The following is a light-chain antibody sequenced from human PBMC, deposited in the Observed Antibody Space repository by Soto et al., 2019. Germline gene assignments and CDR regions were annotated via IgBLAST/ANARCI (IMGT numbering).Light chain of an antibody. CDR1: SSDVGAYNY. J-gene: IGLJ2*01. V-gene: IGLV2-14*03. CDR3: NSYTSSHSLEV. Sequence: QSVLTQPASVSGSPGQSITISCTGTSSDVGAYNYVSWYQQHPGKAPKLMIYDVSTRPSGVSDRFSGSKSGNTASLTISGLQADDEADYYCNSYTSSHSLEVFGGGTKLTVL. CDR2: DVS.